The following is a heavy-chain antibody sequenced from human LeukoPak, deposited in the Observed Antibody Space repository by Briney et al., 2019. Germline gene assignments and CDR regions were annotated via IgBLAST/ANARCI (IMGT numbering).Heavy chain of an antibody. D-gene: IGHD3-22*01. Sequence: GGSLRLSCAASGFTVSSNYMNWVRQAPGKGLEWVSVIYSGGKTHYADSVKGRFTISRDNSKNTLYLQMNILRAEDTAVYYCARGVANYYESSGYRNWGQGTLVTVSS. V-gene: IGHV3-53*01. CDR1: GFTVSSNY. CDR3: ARGVANYYESSGYRN. J-gene: IGHJ4*02. CDR2: IYSGGKT.